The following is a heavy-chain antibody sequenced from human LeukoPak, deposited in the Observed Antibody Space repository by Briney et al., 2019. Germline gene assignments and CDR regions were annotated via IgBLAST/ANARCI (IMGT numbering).Heavy chain of an antibody. J-gene: IGHJ4*02. D-gene: IGHD3-3*01. V-gene: IGHV3-21*01. Sequence: GGSLRLSCAASGFTFSSYSMNWVRQAPGKGLEWVSSISSSSSYIYYADSVKGRFTISRDNAKNSLYLQMNSLRAEDTAVYYCAREGITIFGVVMQNDYWGQGTLVTVSS. CDR2: ISSSSSYI. CDR1: GFTFSSYS. CDR3: AREGITIFGVVMQNDY.